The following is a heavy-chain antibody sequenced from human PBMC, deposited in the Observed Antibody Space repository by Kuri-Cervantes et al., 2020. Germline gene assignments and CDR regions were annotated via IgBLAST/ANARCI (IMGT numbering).Heavy chain of an antibody. CDR1: GYTFTSYG. CDR2: ISACNGNT. V-gene: IGHV1-18*01. Sequence: ASVKVSCKASGYTFTSYGISWVRQAPGQGLEWMGWISACNGNTNYAQKLQGRVTITADESTSTAYMELSSLRSEDTAVYYCARSDYGDSIDYWGQGTLVTVSS. D-gene: IGHD4-17*01. CDR3: ARSDYGDSIDY. J-gene: IGHJ4*02.